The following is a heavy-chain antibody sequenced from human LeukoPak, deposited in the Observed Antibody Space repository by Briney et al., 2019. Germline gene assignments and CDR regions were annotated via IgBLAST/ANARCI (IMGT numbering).Heavy chain of an antibody. J-gene: IGHJ3*02. D-gene: IGHD6-19*01. CDR2: IYYSGST. V-gene: IGHV4-31*03. Sequence: SETLSLTCTVSGGSISSGGYSWSWIRQHPGKGLEWIGYIYYSGSTYYNPSLKSRVTISVDTSKNQFSLKLSSVTAADTAVYYCARDSSLYSSGWSDAFDIWGQGTMVTVSS. CDR1: GGSISSGGYS. CDR3: ARDSSLYSSGWSDAFDI.